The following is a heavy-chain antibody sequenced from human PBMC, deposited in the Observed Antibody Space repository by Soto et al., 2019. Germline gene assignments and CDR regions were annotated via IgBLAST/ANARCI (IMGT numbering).Heavy chain of an antibody. CDR3: ARGSMTTVNFWFDP. V-gene: IGHV3-72*01. D-gene: IGHD4-17*01. CDR1: GFTFSDHY. J-gene: IGHJ5*02. Sequence: EVQLVESGGGLVQPGVSLRLSCAASGFTFSDHYMDWVRQAPGKGLEWVGRTRNKANSYTTEYAASVKGRFTISRDDSKNSLYLQMNSLKTEDTAVYYCARGSMTTVNFWFDPWGQGTLVTVSS. CDR2: TRNKANSYTT.